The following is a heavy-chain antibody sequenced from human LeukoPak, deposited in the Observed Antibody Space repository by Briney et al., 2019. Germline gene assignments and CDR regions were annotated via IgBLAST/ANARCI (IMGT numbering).Heavy chain of an antibody. J-gene: IGHJ6*03. CDR3: ARDNYDFWSGYYRPQGYYYYMDV. CDR1: GGSISSYY. CDR2: INHSGST. Sequence: SETLSLTCTVSGGSISSYYWSWIRQPPGKGLEWIGEINHSGSTNYNPSLKSRVTISVDTSKNQFSLKLSSVTAADTAVYYCARDNYDFWSGYYRPQGYYYYMDVWGKGTTVTVSS. V-gene: IGHV4-34*01. D-gene: IGHD3-3*01.